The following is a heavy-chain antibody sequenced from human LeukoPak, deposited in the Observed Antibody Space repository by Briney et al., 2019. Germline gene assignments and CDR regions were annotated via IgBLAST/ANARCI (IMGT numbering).Heavy chain of an antibody. CDR3: ARRGYSYGFPVDY. D-gene: IGHD5-18*01. CDR2: IYYSGST. CDR1: GGSISSSSYY. J-gene: IGHJ4*02. V-gene: IGHV4-39*01. Sequence: KPSETLSLTCTVSGGSISSSSYYWGWIRQPPGKGLEWIGSIYYSGSTYYNPSLKSRVTISVDTSKNQFSLKLSSVTAADTAVHYCARRGYSYGFPVDYWGQGTLVTVSS.